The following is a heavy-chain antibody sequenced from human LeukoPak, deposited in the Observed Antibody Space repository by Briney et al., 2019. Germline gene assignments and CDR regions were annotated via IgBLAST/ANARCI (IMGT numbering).Heavy chain of an antibody. V-gene: IGHV3-11*06. D-gene: IGHD2-21*02. J-gene: IGHJ6*02. CDR3: SRDSLSSCGGDCYSGLDV. CDR2: ISSSSSYT. CDR1: GFTFSDYY. Sequence: PGGSLRLSCAASGFTFSDYYMSWIRQAPGKGLEWVSYISSSSSYTNYADSVKGRFTISRDNAKNSLYLQMNSLRAEDTAVYYCSRDSLSSCGGDCYSGLDVWGQGTTVTVSS.